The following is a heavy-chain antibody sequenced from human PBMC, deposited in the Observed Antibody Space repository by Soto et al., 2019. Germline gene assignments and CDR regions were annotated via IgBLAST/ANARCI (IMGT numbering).Heavy chain of an antibody. D-gene: IGHD1-26*01. CDR1: GYTFTSYG. V-gene: IGHV1-18*01. J-gene: IGHJ4*02. Sequence: QVHLVQSGAEVKKPGASVKVSCKGSGYTFTSYGITWVRQAPGQGLEWMGWISAHNGNTDYAQKLQGRVTVTRDTSPSTANTELRSLRPENAAVYYCARGSYGDCSRQGALVTVSS. CDR2: ISAHNGNT. CDR3: ARGSYGDC.